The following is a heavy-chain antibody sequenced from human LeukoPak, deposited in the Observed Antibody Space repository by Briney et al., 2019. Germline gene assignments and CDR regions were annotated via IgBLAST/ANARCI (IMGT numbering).Heavy chain of an antibody. Sequence: SETLSLTCTVSGYSISCGYYWGWTRQPPGKGLEWIASIYYSGSTYYNPSLKSRVTISVDTSKNQLSLKLSSLTAADTAVYYCARHEYSGSYYGLSWFDPWGQGTLVTVSS. CDR1: GYSISCGYY. CDR2: IYYSGST. V-gene: IGHV4-38-2*02. J-gene: IGHJ5*02. D-gene: IGHD1-26*01. CDR3: ARHEYSGSYYGLSWFDP.